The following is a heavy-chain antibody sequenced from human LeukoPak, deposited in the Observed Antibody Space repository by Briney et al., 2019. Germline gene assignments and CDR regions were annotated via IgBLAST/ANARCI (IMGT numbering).Heavy chain of an antibody. CDR3: ARVSDLWFGLDY. CDR1: GGTFSSYA. CDR2: ISPIFGTA. D-gene: IGHD3-10*01. J-gene: IGHJ4*02. Sequence: ASVKVSSTPSGGTFSSYAISTVRQAAGQQLECRGGISPIFGTANYAQKFQGRVTITADKSTSTAYMELSSLRSEDTAVYYCARVSDLWFGLDYWGQGTLVTVSS. V-gene: IGHV1-69*06.